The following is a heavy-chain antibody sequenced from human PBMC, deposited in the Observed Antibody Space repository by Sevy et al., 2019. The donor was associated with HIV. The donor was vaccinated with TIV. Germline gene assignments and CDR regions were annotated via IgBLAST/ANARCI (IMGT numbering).Heavy chain of an antibody. D-gene: IGHD3-16*01. V-gene: IGHV3-21*01. J-gene: IGHJ4*02. CDR3: ARESEGGFDY. CDR2: ISSSSSYI. Sequence: GGCLRLSCAASGFTFSSYSMNWVRQAPGKGLEWVSSISSSSSYIYYADSVKGRFTISRDNAKNSLYLQMNSLRAEDTALYYCARESEGGFDYWGQGTLVIVSS. CDR1: GFTFSSYS.